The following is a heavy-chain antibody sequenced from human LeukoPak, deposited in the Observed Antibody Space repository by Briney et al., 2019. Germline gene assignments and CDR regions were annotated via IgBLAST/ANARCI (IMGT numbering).Heavy chain of an antibody. CDR2: INQDGSEK. J-gene: IGHJ3*02. V-gene: IGHV3-7*01. CDR3: ARVRNMYSSGAFDI. CDR1: GFTFSNFW. D-gene: IGHD6-25*01. Sequence: SGGSLRLSCAASGFTFSNFWMNWVRQAPGKGLEWVAKINQDGSEKYYVDSVKGRFTISRDNAKNSLYLQMNSLRAEDTAVYYCARVRNMYSSGAFDIWGQGTMVTVSS.